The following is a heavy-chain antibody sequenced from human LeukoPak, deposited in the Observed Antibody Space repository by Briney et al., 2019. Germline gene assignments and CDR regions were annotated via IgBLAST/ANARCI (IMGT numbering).Heavy chain of an antibody. V-gene: IGHV4-59*01. CDR1: GGSMRNYY. CDR2: TYDSGSS. D-gene: IGHD2-2*01. Sequence: SETLSLTCAVSGGSMRNYYWSSIRQPPGKGLEWIGYTYDSGSSSYNPSLRSRVSISIDTSKNQFSLNLSSVTAADTAVYYCARGWASSWYYFDFWGQGTLVTVSS. J-gene: IGHJ4*02. CDR3: ARGWASSWYYFDF.